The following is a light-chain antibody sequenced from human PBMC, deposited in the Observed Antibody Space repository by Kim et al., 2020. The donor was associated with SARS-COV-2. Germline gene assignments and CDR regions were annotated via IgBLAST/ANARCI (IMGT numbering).Light chain of an antibody. V-gene: IGLV3-1*01. CDR1: GLGEKF. CDR2: QDS. J-gene: IGLJ3*02. Sequence: SYELTQPPSVSVSPGQTASITCSGHGLGEKFVSWYQQKPGQSPVLVINQDSKRPSGIPERFSGSNSGNAATLTISGTQTMDEADYYCQAWDDSSVVVFGG. CDR3: QAWDDSSVVV.